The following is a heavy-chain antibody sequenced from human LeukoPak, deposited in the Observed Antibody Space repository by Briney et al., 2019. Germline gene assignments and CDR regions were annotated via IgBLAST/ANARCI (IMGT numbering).Heavy chain of an antibody. J-gene: IGHJ4*02. CDR3: ARVAGNCGGDCYRLVY. D-gene: IGHD2-21*01. CDR2: MNPNSGNT. Sequence: GASVKVSCKASGYTFTTYDINWVRQATGQGLEWMAWMNPNSGNTRYAQKFQGRVTMTRNTSISTAYMELSSLRSEDTAVYYCARVAGNCGGDCYRLVYWGQGTLVTVAS. V-gene: IGHV1-8*01. CDR1: GYTFTTYD.